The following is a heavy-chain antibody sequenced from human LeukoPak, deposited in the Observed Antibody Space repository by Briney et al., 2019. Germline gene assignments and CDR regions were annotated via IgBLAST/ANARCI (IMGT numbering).Heavy chain of an antibody. CDR2: IYTSGST. CDR1: GYSISSGYY. Sequence: PSETLSLTCAVSGYSISSGYYWSWIRQPAGKGLEWIGRIYTSGSTNYNPSLKSRVTMSVHTSKNQFSLKLSSVTAADTAVYYCARVRRELLYYDYYYMDVWGKGTTVTVSS. D-gene: IGHD1-26*01. CDR3: ARVRRELLYYDYYYMDV. V-gene: IGHV4-4*07. J-gene: IGHJ6*03.